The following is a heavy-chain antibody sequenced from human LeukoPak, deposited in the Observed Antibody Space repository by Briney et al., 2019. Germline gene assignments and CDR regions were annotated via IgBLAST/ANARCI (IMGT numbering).Heavy chain of an antibody. V-gene: IGHV4-39*07. CDR1: GGSISSSSYY. D-gene: IGHD3-22*01. CDR3: AREYYYDSSGFLPTPDY. Sequence: SETLSLTCTVSGGSISSSSYYWGWIRQPPGKGLEWIGSIYYSGSTYYNPSLKSRVTISVDTSKNQFSLKLSSVTAADTAVYYCAREYYYDSSGFLPTPDYWGQGTLVTVSS. J-gene: IGHJ4*02. CDR2: IYYSGST.